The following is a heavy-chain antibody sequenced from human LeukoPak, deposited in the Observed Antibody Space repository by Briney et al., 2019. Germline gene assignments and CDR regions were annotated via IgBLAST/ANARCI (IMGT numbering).Heavy chain of an antibody. CDR1: CGSVRSYY. V-gene: IGHV4-59*02. Sequence: PSEILSLTCTVSCGSVRSYYWRWIRQPPGQGPEGLGHINDRGSTNYNPSLQGRVTISIDTSKNQFSLKVNSVTAADTAVYYCVRDSRYGSGWFEDGLDFWGQGTTVTVSS. J-gene: IGHJ6*02. D-gene: IGHD6-13*01. CDR2: INDRGST. CDR3: VRDSRYGSGWFEDGLDF.